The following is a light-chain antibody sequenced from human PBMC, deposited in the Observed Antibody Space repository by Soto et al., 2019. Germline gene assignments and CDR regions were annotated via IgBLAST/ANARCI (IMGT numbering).Light chain of an antibody. CDR3: GSWDSSLSAYV. CDR2: DDD. J-gene: IGLJ1*01. V-gene: IGLV1-51*01. Sequence: QSVMTQPPSVSAAPGQRVPISCSGSSSNIGGNSVSWYQQLAGTAPKLLIYDDDKRPSGIPDRFSGSKSGTSATLGITGFQTGDEADYYCGSWDSSLSAYVFGTGTKLTVL. CDR1: SSNIGGNS.